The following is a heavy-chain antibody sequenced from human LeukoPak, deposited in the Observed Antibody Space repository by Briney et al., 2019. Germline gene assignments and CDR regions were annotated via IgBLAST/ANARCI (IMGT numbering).Heavy chain of an antibody. CDR3: ARDRRRRDGYNKFDY. CDR2: ISSSGDTI. J-gene: IGHJ4*02. D-gene: IGHD5-24*01. Sequence: PGGSLRLSCAASGFTFSSYEMNWVRQAPGKGLEWVSYISSSGDTIFYADSVKGRFTISRDNAKNSLYLQMNSLRAEDTAVYYCARDRRRRDGYNKFDYWGQGTLVTVSS. CDR1: GFTFSSYE. V-gene: IGHV3-48*03.